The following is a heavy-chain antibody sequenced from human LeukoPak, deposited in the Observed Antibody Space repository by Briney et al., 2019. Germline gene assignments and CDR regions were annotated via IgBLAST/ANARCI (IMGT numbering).Heavy chain of an antibody. Sequence: KPSETLSLTCAVSGYSISSGYYWGWLRQPPGKGLEWIGTIYHNGNTYYNPSLKSRVTISVDTSKNQFSLKLSSVPAADTAVYYCARVRYNYGDSDYWGQGTLVTVSS. CDR3: ARVRYNYGDSDY. D-gene: IGHD5-18*01. CDR2: IYHNGNT. V-gene: IGHV4-38-2*01. CDR1: GYSISSGYY. J-gene: IGHJ4*02.